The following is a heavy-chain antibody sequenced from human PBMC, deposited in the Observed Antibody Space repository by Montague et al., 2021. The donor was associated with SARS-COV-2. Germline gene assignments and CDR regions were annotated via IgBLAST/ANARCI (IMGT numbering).Heavy chain of an antibody. V-gene: IGHV4-34*01. CDR1: GGSFSVYY. CDR2: INQTGRT. J-gene: IGHJ5*02. CDR3: AMGFHWDGADCYVGVLGS. Sequence: SETLSLTCALYGGSFSVYYWTWIRQSPGKGLEWIGGINQTGRTTYNPSLSSRLTMSIDTSRKQYSLNLRSVTAADTAVYYCAMGFHWDGADCYVGVLGSWGQGALVTVSS. D-gene: IGHD2-21*02.